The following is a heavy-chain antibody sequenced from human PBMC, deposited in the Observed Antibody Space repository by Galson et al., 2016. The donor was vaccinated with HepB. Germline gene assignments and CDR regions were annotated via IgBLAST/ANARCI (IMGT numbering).Heavy chain of an antibody. CDR1: GFSLNTSGVG. J-gene: IGHJ4*02. D-gene: IGHD2-8*02. Sequence: PALVKPTQTLTLTCTFSGFSLNTSGVGVGWIRQPPGKALEWLALIYWDDDKRYSPSLRNRLTITKDTSKNQVALIMTNMDPVDTATYYCAHRLHWRSRLCDYFGFGGPGTLVTVSS. V-gene: IGHV2-5*02. CDR3: AHRLHWRSRLCDYFGF. CDR2: IYWDDDK.